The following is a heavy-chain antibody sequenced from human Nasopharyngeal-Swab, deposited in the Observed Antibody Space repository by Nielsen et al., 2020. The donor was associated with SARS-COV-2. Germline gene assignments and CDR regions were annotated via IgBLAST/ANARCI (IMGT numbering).Heavy chain of an antibody. CDR3: AKERYQSGSGKYPRDFDQ. V-gene: IGHV3-30*18. Sequence: GESLKISCAASAFTFTNYGIHWVRQAPGKGLEWVAIMSFDGSDDYYADSVKGRFTISRDISKNTLYLQMNSLRPEDTAVYYCAKERYQSGSGKYPRDFDQWGQGTLVTVSS. CDR2: MSFDGSDD. J-gene: IGHJ4*02. D-gene: IGHD3-10*01. CDR1: AFTFTNYG.